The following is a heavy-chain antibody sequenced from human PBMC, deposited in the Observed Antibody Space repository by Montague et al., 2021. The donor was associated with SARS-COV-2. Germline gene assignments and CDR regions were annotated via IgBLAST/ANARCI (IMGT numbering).Heavy chain of an antibody. Sequence: TLSLTCTFSGFSLTSSGMCVSWIRQPPGKALEWLARIDWDDDKYYTTSLRSRLAISKDTSRNRVVLTVTNVDPLDTATYYCARTFGSGNYPDAFDFWGQGTMVTVSS. CDR3: ARTFGSGNYPDAFDF. CDR1: GFSLTSSGMC. CDR2: IDWDDDK. V-gene: IGHV2-70*11. J-gene: IGHJ3*01. D-gene: IGHD3-10*01.